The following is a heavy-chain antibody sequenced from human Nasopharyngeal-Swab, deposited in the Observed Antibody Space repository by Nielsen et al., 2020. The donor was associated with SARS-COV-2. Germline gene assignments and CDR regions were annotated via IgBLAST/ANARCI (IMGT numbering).Heavy chain of an antibody. Sequence: GSLRLSCAASGFTFSDHYMDWVRQPPGKGLEWIGEINHSGSTNYNPSLKSRVTISVDTSKNQFSLKLNSVTAADTAVYYCARHPRYYDSSGYHFDYWGQGTLVTVSS. V-gene: IGHV4-34*01. CDR1: GFTFSDHY. J-gene: IGHJ4*02. CDR2: INHSGST. CDR3: ARHPRYYDSSGYHFDY. D-gene: IGHD3-22*01.